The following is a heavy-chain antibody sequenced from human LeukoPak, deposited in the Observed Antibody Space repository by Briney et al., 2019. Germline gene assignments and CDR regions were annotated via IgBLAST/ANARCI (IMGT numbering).Heavy chain of an antibody. CDR2: INSDGSST. Sequence: GGSLRLPCAASGFTFSSYWMHWVRQAPGKGLVWVSRINSDGSSTNYADSVKGRFTISRDNAKNTLYLQMNSLRAEDTAVYYCARAFATYPSDVWGQGTTVTVSS. D-gene: IGHD2-2*02. CDR1: GFTFSSYW. J-gene: IGHJ6*02. CDR3: ARAFATYPSDV. V-gene: IGHV3-74*01.